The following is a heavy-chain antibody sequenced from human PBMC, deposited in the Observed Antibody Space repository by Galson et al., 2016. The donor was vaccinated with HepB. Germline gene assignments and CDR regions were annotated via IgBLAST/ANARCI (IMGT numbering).Heavy chain of an antibody. V-gene: IGHV3-23*01. D-gene: IGHD6-19*01. Sequence: SLRLSCAASGFNVGNYALSWVRQAPGKGLEWVATLSDTGTRRNHADSVKGRFTISRDRSKNTLDVQMNSLRAEDTGVYYCAKLGEGIGWYVHHWGQGTLVTVSS. CDR2: LSDTGTRR. CDR3: AKLGEGIGWYVHH. CDR1: GFNVGNYA. J-gene: IGHJ1*01.